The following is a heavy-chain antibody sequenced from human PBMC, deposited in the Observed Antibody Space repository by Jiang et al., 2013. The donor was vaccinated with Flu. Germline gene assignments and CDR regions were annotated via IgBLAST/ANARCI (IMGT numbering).Heavy chain of an antibody. D-gene: IGHD6-6*01. CDR2: IDWDDDK. CDR1: GFSLSTSGMC. Sequence: KPTQTLTLTCTFSGFSLSTSGMCVSWIRQPPGKALEWLALIDWDDDKYYSTSLKTRLTISKDTSKNQVVLTMTNMDPVDTATYYCARSRSYSSSPFFDYWGQGTLVTVSS. V-gene: IGHV2-70*01. CDR3: ARSRSYSSSPFFDY. J-gene: IGHJ4*02.